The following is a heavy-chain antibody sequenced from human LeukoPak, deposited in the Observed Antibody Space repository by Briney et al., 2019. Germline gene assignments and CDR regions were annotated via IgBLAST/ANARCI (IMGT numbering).Heavy chain of an antibody. CDR1: GGFIDSYY. CDR3: ARDWGGATPFDY. D-gene: IGHD1-26*01. CDR2: IYYSGST. J-gene: IGHJ4*02. Sequence: SETLSLTCTVSGGFIDSYYWSWIRQPPGKGLEWIGYIYYSGSTNYDPSLESRVTISVDTSKNQFSLNLRSVTAADTAVYYCARDWGGATPFDYWGQGTLVTVSS. V-gene: IGHV4-59*01.